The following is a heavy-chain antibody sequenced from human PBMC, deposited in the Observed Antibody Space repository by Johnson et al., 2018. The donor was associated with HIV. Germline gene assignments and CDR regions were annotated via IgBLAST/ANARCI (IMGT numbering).Heavy chain of an antibody. J-gene: IGHJ3*02. CDR2: MWYDGSNK. V-gene: IGHV3-33*06. D-gene: IGHD2-8*02. CDR3: AKALNYCTGGVCDAFDI. CDR1: GFTFSTYG. Sequence: QVQLVESGGGVVQPGRSLRLSCAASGFTFSTYGMHWVRQAPGKGLEWVAVMWYDGSNKYYADSVKGRFTISRDNSKNTLYLQMNSLRAEDTAVYYCAKALNYCTGGVCDAFDIWGQGTMVSVSS.